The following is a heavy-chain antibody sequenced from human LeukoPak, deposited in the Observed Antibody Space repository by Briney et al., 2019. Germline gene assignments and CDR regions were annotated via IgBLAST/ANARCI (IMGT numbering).Heavy chain of an antibody. CDR2: IYHSGST. CDR1: GGSFSGYS. CDR3: ARYYDFWSGNWFDP. Sequence: SETPSLTCAVYGGSFSGYSWSWIRQPPGKGLEWIGYIYHSGSTYYNPSPKSRVTISVDRSKNQFSLKLSSVTAADTAVYYCARYYDFWSGNWFDPWGQGTLVTVSS. D-gene: IGHD3-3*01. J-gene: IGHJ5*02. V-gene: IGHV4-30-2*01.